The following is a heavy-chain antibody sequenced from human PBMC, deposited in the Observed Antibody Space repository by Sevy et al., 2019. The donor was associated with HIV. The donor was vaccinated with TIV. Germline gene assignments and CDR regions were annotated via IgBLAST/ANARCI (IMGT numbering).Heavy chain of an antibody. J-gene: IGHJ4*02. CDR2: LNPLIGGA. D-gene: IGHD1-26*01. CDR3: AREDASTYYGFLDS. V-gene: IGHV1-2*06. Sequence: ASVKVSFKTSGYTFTGNFIHWVRQAPGQGLEWMGRLNPLIGGAKYALKFQGRVTMTSDTSTNTAYMEVSRLRFDDTAVYYCAREDASTYYGFLDSWGLGSLVTVSS. CDR1: GYTFTGNF.